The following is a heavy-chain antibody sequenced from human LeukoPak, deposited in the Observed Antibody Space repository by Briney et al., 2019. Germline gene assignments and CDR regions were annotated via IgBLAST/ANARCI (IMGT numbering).Heavy chain of an antibody. CDR3: ARNVYTLY. CDR1: GFTFSSYW. V-gene: IGHV3-7*03. D-gene: IGHD5/OR15-5a*01. J-gene: IGHJ4*02. CDR2: INRDGSDK. Sequence: GGSLRLSCAASGFTFSSYWMSWVRQAPGKGLEWVANINRDGSDKYYVDSVKGRFTISRDNDKNSLYLQMNSLRAEDTAVYYCARNVYTLYWGQGTLVTVSS.